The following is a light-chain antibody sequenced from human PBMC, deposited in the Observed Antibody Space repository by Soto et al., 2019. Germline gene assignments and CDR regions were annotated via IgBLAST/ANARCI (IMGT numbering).Light chain of an antibody. CDR2: GAS. CDR1: QSVSSSY. Sequence: ELVLTHSPGTLSLSPGERATLSCRASQSVSSSYLAWYQQKPGQAPRLLIYGASSRATGIPDRFSGSGSGTDLTLTISRLEPEDFAVYYCQQYGSSRTFGQGTKV. J-gene: IGKJ1*01. V-gene: IGKV3-20*01. CDR3: QQYGSSRT.